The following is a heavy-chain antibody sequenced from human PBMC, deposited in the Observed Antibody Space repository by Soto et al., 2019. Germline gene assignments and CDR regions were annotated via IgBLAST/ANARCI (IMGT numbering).Heavy chain of an antibody. D-gene: IGHD3-3*01. CDR3: ARETTTPTTYYDFWSGHPAPGYIWFDP. CDR1: GGSISSGDYY. CDR2: IYYSGST. V-gene: IGHV4-30-4*01. J-gene: IGHJ5*02. Sequence: PSETLSLTCTVSGGSISSGDYYWSWIRQPPGKGLEWIGYIYYSGSTYYNPSLKSRVTISVDTSKNQFSLKLSSMTAADAAVYYCARETTTPTTYYDFWSGHPAPGYIWFDPWGQGTLVTVSS.